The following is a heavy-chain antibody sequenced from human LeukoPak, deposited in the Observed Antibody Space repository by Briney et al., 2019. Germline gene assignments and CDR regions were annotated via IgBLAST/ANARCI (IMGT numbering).Heavy chain of an antibody. D-gene: IGHD6-13*01. J-gene: IGHJ4*02. CDR1: GFTFTSSA. Sequence: SVKVSCKASGFTFTSSAMQWVRQARGQRLEWIGWIVVGSGNTNYAQKFQERVTITRDMSTSTAYMELSSLRSEDTAVYYCARAAAAGTTLKYWGQGTLVTVSS. CDR3: ARAAAAGTTLKY. CDR2: IVVGSGNT. V-gene: IGHV1-58*02.